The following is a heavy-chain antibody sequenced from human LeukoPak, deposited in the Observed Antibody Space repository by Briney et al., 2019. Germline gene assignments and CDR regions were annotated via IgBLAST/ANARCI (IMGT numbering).Heavy chain of an antibody. CDR1: GFTFDDYA. V-gene: IGHV3-43D*03. CDR2: ISWDGGST. J-gene: IGHJ6*03. Sequence: PGGSLRLSCAASGFTFDDYAMHWVRQAPGKGLEWVSLISWDGGSTYYADSVKGRFTISRDNSKNSLYLQMNSLRAEDTASYYCAKEGYGYRYYYYYMDVWGKGTTVTVSS. CDR3: AKEGYGYRYYYYYMDV. D-gene: IGHD5-18*01.